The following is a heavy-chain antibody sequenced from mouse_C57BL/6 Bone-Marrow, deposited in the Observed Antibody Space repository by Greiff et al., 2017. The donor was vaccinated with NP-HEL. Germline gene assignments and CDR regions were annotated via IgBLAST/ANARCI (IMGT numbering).Heavy chain of an antibody. CDR3: ARQLRLRFRAMDY. Sequence: EVMLVESGGDLVKPGGSLKLSCAASGFTFSSYGMSWVRQTPDKRLEWVATISSGGSYTYYPDSVKGRFTISRDNAKNTLYLQMSSLKSEDTAMYYCARQLRLRFRAMDYWGQGTSVTVSS. V-gene: IGHV5-6*02. CDR1: GFTFSSYG. CDR2: ISSGGSYT. J-gene: IGHJ4*01. D-gene: IGHD3-2*02.